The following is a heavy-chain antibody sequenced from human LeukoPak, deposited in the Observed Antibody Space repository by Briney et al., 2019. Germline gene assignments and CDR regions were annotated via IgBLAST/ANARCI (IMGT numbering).Heavy chain of an antibody. Sequence: PSQTLSLTCTVSGGSISSDDYAWSWIRQHPGQGLEWIGYIYYSGSTYYNPSLQSRVIISVDTSKSQFSLKLSSVTAADTAVYYCARVTAARGVIFDYWGQGTLATVSS. J-gene: IGHJ4*02. D-gene: IGHD3-10*01. CDR3: ARVTAARGVIFDY. CDR2: IYYSGST. V-gene: IGHV4-31*03. CDR1: GGSISSDDYA.